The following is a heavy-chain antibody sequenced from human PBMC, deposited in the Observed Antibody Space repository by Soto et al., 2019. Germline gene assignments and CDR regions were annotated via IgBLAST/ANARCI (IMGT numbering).Heavy chain of an antibody. CDR1: GFTFSNAW. Sequence: PGGSLRLSCAASGFTFSNAWMSWVRQAQGKGLEWVGRIKSKTDGGTTDYAAPVKGRFTISRDDSKNTLYLQMNSLKTEDTAVYYCTTSIIVVVITDPPFDYWGQGTLVTVSS. J-gene: IGHJ4*02. D-gene: IGHD3-22*01. CDR2: IKSKTDGGTT. CDR3: TTSIIVVVITDPPFDY. V-gene: IGHV3-15*01.